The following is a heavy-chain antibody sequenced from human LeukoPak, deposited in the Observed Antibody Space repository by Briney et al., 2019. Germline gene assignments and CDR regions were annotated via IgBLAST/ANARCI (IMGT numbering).Heavy chain of an antibody. Sequence: ASVKVSCKASGYTFTGYYMHWVRQAPGQGLEWMGRINPNSGGTNYAQKFQGRVTMTRDTSISTAYMELSRLRSDDTAVYYCAGLVVPAAMAMAVDYWGQGTLVTVSS. V-gene: IGHV1-2*06. CDR1: GYTFTGYY. CDR3: AGLVVPAAMAMAVDY. CDR2: INPNSGGT. J-gene: IGHJ4*02. D-gene: IGHD2-2*01.